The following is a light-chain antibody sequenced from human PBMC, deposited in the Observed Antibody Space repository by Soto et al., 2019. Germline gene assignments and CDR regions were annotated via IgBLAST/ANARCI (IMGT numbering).Light chain of an antibody. CDR1: QSLSSRS. V-gene: IGKV3-20*01. CDR3: QQYHTSLLT. Sequence: TLSLSPGERATLSCRASQSLSSRSLAWYQQKPGQAPRLLMYGAFNRATGIPDRLSGSGSGTDFTLTISSLEPEDFAVYYCQQYHTSLLTFGGGTKVDIK. J-gene: IGKJ4*01. CDR2: GAF.